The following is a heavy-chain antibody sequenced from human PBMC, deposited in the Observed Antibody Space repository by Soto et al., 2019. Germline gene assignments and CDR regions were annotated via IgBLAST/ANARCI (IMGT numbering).Heavy chain of an antibody. CDR1: GDSVSSNSAT. CDR3: ARGSPDYSSSSFFGYYYYYGMDV. CDR2: TYYRSKWYN. Sequence: QSQTLSLTCAISGDSVSSNSATWNWIRQSPSRGLEWLGRTYYRSKWYNDYAVSVKSRITINPDTSKNQFSLQLNSVTPEETAVYYCARGSPDYSSSSFFGYYYYYGMDVWGQGTTVTVSS. D-gene: IGHD6-6*01. J-gene: IGHJ6*02. V-gene: IGHV6-1*01.